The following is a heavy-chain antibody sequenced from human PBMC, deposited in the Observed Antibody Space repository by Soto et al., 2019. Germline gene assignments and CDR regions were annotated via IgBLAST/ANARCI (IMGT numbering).Heavy chain of an antibody. D-gene: IGHD3-10*01. CDR2: IYHTGNT. CDR1: DGSISSGGYS. J-gene: IGHJ4*02. CDR3: ARSVVTLVRGVTINYFDY. Sequence: SETLSLTCAVSDGSISSGGYSWNWIRQPPGKGLEWIGYIYHTGNTYYNPSLKGRVTISVDRSKDQFSLILNSVTAADTAVYYCARSVVTLVRGVTINYFDYWARGSLVTVSS. V-gene: IGHV4-30-2*01.